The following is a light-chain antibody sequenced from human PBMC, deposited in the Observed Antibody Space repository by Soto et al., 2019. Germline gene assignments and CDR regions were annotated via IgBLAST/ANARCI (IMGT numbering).Light chain of an antibody. CDR1: QSVSSN. CDR2: DAS. V-gene: IGKV3-11*01. CDR3: HQRSNWPPT. Sequence: ESVLTQSPATLSLSPGERATLSCRASQSVSSNLAWYQQKPGQAPRLLIFDASNRATGIPVRFSGSGSGTDFTLTISSLQPEDFAVYYCHQRSNWPPTFGGGTKVEIK. J-gene: IGKJ4*01.